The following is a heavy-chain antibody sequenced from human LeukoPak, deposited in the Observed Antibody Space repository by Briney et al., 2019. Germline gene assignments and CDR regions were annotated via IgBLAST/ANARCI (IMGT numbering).Heavy chain of an antibody. D-gene: IGHD5-24*01. V-gene: IGHV3-23*01. J-gene: IGHJ4*02. CDR3: AKGLEMATIEFGYYFDY. CDR1: GFTFSSYA. CDR2: ISGSGSST. Sequence: PGGSLRLSCAASGFTFSSYAMSWVRQAPGKGLEWVSAISGSGSSTYYADSVKGRFTISRDNSKNTLYLQMNSLRAEDTAVYYCAKGLEMATIEFGYYFDYWGQGTLVTVSS.